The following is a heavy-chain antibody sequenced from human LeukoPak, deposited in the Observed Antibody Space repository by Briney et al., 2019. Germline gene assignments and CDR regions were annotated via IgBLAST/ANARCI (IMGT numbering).Heavy chain of an antibody. J-gene: IGHJ3*02. CDR3: ARSDCSSTSCYPGYAFDI. CDR2: IYIGGSK. D-gene: IGHD2-2*01. V-gene: IGHV3-66*01. Sequence: SLRLSPAASLLTPTSNYMSCVPEAPRERQERGSVIYIGGSKYYADSVKGRFTISRENSKNTLYLQMTSLGAEDTAVYYCARSDCSSTSCYPGYAFDIWGQGTMVTVSS. CDR1: LLTPTSNY.